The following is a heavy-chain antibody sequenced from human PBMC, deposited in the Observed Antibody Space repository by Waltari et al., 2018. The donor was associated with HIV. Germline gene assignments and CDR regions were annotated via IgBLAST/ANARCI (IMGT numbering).Heavy chain of an antibody. CDR1: GGSISSSSYY. CDR3: ARKPSGSYSRYYYYGMDV. J-gene: IGHJ6*02. CDR2: IYYSGST. D-gene: IGHD1-26*01. V-gene: IGHV4-39*07. Sequence: QLQLQESGPGLVKPSETLSLTCTVSGGSISSSSYYWGWIRQPPGKGLEWIGSIYYSGSTYYNPSLKSRVTISVDTSKNQFSLKLSSVTAADTAVYYCARKPSGSYSRYYYYGMDVWGQGTTVTVSS.